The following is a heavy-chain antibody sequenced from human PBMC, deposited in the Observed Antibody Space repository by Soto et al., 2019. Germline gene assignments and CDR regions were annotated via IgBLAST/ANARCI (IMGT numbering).Heavy chain of an antibody. CDR2: VLYSGST. CDR1: GDSFTSSSYY. CDR3: ARLVQGYFDY. V-gene: IGHV4-39*01. J-gene: IGHJ4*02. Sequence: HLQLQESGPGLVKPSETLSLTCTVSGDSFTSSSYYWGWIRQPPGKGLGWIGSVLYSGSTDSKPSLKRRVPISVDSPKNQLSLKLSSATAADTAVYYCARLVQGYFDYWGQGTLVTVSS.